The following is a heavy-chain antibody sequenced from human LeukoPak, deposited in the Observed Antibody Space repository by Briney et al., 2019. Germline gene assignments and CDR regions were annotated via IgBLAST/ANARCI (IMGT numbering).Heavy chain of an antibody. J-gene: IGHJ4*02. CDR1: GFTFSSYG. D-gene: IGHD1-26*01. CDR2: IYSGGST. Sequence: GGSLRLSCAASGFTFSSYGMHWVRQAPGKGLEWVSVIYSGGSTYYAESVKGRFTISRDNSKNTLFLQMNGLRAEDTAVYYCARGSSGTYDMGYWGQGTLVTVSS. CDR3: ARGSSGTYDMGY. V-gene: IGHV3-NL1*01.